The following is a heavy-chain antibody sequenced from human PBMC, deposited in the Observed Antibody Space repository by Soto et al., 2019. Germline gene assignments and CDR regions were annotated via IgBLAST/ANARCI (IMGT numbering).Heavy chain of an antibody. CDR1: GYTFTTYA. Sequence: QVQLVQSGAEVKKPGASVKVSCKTSGYTFTTYAVHWVRQAPGQRLEWVGWINVGNGNTKYSQKSQGRVTITRATSASTAYMELSSPRSEATAVYYWARGSITIFGVDHPHAGVDMWGQGTMVTVSS. J-gene: IGHJ3*02. CDR3: ARGSITIFGVDHPHAGVDM. D-gene: IGHD3-3*01. V-gene: IGHV1-3*01. CDR2: INVGNGNT.